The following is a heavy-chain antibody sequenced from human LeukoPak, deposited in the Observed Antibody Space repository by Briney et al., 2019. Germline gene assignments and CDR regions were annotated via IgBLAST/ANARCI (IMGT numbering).Heavy chain of an antibody. CDR2: IYYSGST. Sequence: SETLSLTCTVSGYSISSGYYWGWIRQPPGKGLEWIGSIYYSGSTYYNPSLKSRVTMSVDTSKNQFSLKLSSVTAADTAVYYCARVSRGFDPWGRGTLVTVSS. J-gene: IGHJ5*02. CDR3: ARVSRGFDP. D-gene: IGHD3-3*02. V-gene: IGHV4-38-2*02. CDR1: GYSISSGYY.